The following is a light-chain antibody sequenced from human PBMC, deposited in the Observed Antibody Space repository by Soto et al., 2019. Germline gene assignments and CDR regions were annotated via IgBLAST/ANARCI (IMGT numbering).Light chain of an antibody. CDR2: GAS. CDR1: QSVSSN. V-gene: IGKV3-15*01. CDR3: QQYNNWPLT. J-gene: IGKJ4*01. Sequence: EIVMTQSPATLSLSPGERATLSCRASQSVSSNLAWHQQKPGQAPRLLIYGASTRATGIPARFSGSGSGTEFTLTISSLQSEDFAVYYCQQYNNWPLTFGGGTKVDIK.